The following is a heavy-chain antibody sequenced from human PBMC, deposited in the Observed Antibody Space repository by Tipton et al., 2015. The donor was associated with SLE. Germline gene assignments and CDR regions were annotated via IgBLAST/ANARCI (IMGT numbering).Heavy chain of an antibody. D-gene: IGHD3-22*01. CDR2: IYYSGST. CDR1: GGSISSYY. Sequence: TLSLTCTVSGGSISSYYWSWIRQPPGKGLEWIGYIYYSGSTNYNPSLKSRVTISVDRSKNQFSLKLSSVTAADTAVYYCARGQYYYDSSGYSYNWFDPWGQGTLVTVSS. V-gene: IGHV4-59*12. J-gene: IGHJ5*02. CDR3: ARGQYYYDSSGYSYNWFDP.